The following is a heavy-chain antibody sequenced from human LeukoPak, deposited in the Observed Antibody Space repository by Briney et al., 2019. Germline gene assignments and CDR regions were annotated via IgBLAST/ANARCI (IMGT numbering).Heavy chain of an antibody. CDR1: GGAFSSYT. V-gene: IGHV1-69*02. J-gene: IGHJ6*03. D-gene: IGHD2/OR15-2a*01. CDR2: IIPILGIA. Sequence: SVKVSCKASGGAFSSYTISWVRQAPGQGLEWMGRIIPILGIANYAQKFQGRVTITADKSTSTAYMELSSLRSEDTAVYYCAPSLGAYFDYYMDVWDKGTTVTVSS. CDR3: APSLGAYFDYYMDV.